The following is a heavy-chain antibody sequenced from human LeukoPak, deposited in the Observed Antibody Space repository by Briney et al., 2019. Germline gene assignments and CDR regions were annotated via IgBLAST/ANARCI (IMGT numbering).Heavy chain of an antibody. CDR3: ARQHGSGSYYNPSGY. Sequence: SETLSLTCTVSGGSISSYYWSWIRQPPGKGLEWIGYIYYSGSTNYNPSLKSRVTISVDTSKNQFSLKLSSVTAADTAVYYCARQHGSGSYYNPSGYWGQGTLVTVSS. CDR2: IYYSGST. V-gene: IGHV4-59*08. J-gene: IGHJ4*02. CDR1: GGSISSYY. D-gene: IGHD3-10*01.